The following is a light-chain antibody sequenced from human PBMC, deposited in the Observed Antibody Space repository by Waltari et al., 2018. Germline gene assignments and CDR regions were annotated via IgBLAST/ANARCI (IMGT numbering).Light chain of an antibody. Sequence: ETVMTQSPATLSVSPGERATLSCRASQSVSSNLAWYQQKPGQAPRLLSYGASTRATGIPARVSGSGSGTEVTLTISSLQSEDFAVYYCQQDNNWPLTFGGGTKVEIK. V-gene: IGKV3-15*01. CDR3: QQDNNWPLT. CDR2: GAS. CDR1: QSVSSN. J-gene: IGKJ4*01.